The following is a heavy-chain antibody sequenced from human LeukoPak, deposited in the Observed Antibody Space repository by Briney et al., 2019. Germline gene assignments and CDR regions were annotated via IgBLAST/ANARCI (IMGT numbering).Heavy chain of an antibody. D-gene: IGHD3-10*01. Sequence: SETLSLTCTVSGGSISSYYWSWIRQPPGKGLEWIGCIYYSGYTNYKSSLKNRVTISVDTSKNQFSLKLSSVTAADTAVYYCARTTMVRGTYYMDVWGKGTTVTVSS. CDR3: ARTTMVRGTYYMDV. J-gene: IGHJ6*03. CDR1: GGSISSYY. CDR2: IYYSGYT. V-gene: IGHV4-59*01.